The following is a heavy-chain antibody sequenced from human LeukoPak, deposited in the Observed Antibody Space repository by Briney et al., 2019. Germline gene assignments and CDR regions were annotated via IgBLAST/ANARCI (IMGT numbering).Heavy chain of an antibody. CDR3: AKDTLGYCRSTSCSYHAFDI. CDR2: ISWNSGSI. V-gene: IGHV3-9*01. CDR1: GFTFDDYA. Sequence: GRSLRLSCAASGFTFDDYAMHWVRQAPGEGLEWVSGISWNSGSIGYADSVKGRFTISRDNAKNSLYLQMNSLRAEDTTLYYCAKDTLGYCRSTSCSYHAFDIWGQGTMVTVSS. J-gene: IGHJ3*02. D-gene: IGHD2-2*01.